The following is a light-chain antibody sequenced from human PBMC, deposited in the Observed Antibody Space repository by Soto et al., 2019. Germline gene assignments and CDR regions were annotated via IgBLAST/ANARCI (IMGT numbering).Light chain of an antibody. Sequence: SVLTQSPATLTLSPGERATLSCRASQSVSSYLAWYQQKPGQAPRLLIYDASNRAPGIPARFSGSGSGTDFTLTISSLEPEDLAVYYCQQRSNWPPYTFGQGTKLEMK. J-gene: IGKJ2*01. CDR2: DAS. CDR3: QQRSNWPPYT. CDR1: QSVSSY. V-gene: IGKV3-11*01.